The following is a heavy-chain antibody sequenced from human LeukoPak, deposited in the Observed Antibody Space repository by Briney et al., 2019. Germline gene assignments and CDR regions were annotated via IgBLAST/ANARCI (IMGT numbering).Heavy chain of an antibody. D-gene: IGHD6-13*01. CDR3: AKGGLGIAAAGAMVFQH. CDR1: GFTFSSYG. Sequence: GGSLRLSCAASGFTFSSYGMSWVRQAPGKGLEWVSAISGSGGSTYYADSVKGRFTISRDNSKNKLYLQMNSLRVEDTAVYYCAKGGLGIAAAGAMVFQHWGQGTLVTVSS. CDR2: ISGSGGST. J-gene: IGHJ1*01. V-gene: IGHV3-23*01.